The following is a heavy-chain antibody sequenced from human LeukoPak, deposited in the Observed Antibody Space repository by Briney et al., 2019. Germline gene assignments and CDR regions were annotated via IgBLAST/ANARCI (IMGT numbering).Heavy chain of an antibody. CDR2: IYYSGST. CDR1: GGSISSSSYY. Sequence: PSETLSLTCTVSGGSISSSSYYWGWIRQPPGKGLEWIGSIYYSGSTYCNPSLKSRVTISVDTSKNQFSLKLSSVTAADTAVYYCAKGDGIAAFYWGQGTLVTVSS. V-gene: IGHV4-39*01. D-gene: IGHD6-13*01. J-gene: IGHJ4*02. CDR3: AKGDGIAAFY.